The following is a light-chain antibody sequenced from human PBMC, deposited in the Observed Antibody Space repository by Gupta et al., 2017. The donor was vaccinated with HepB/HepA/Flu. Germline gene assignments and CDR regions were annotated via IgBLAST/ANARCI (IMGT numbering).Light chain of an antibody. Sequence: EIVFTQSPATLSLSPGERPTLSCRASQSVSSYLAWYQQKPGQAPRLLIYDASNRATGIPARFSGSGSGTDFTLTISSLEPEDFAVYYCQQRSNWPPMYTFGQGTKLEIK. V-gene: IGKV3-11*01. CDR2: DAS. CDR3: QQRSNWPPMYT. J-gene: IGKJ2*01. CDR1: QSVSSY.